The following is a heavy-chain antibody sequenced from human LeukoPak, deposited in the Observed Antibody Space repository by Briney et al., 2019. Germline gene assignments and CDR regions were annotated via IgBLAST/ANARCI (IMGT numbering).Heavy chain of an antibody. CDR3: ASGETDVFDI. CDR1: GGSISSSSYY. CDR2: IYYSGST. J-gene: IGHJ3*02. V-gene: IGHV4-39*07. Sequence: PSETLSLTCTVSGGSISSSSYYWGWIRQPPGKGLEWIGSIYYSGSTYYNPSLKSRVTISVDTSKNQFSLKLSSVTAADTAVYYCASGETDVFDIWGQGTMVTVSS.